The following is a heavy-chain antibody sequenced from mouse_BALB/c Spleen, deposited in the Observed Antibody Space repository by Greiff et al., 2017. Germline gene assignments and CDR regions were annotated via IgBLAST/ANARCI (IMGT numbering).Heavy chain of an antibody. Sequence: QVQLQQSGAELVKPGASVKLSCKTSGYTFTSYWIQWVKQRPGQGLGWIGEIFPGTGTTYYNEKFKGKATLTIDTSSSTAYMQLSSLTSEDSAVYFCARPPLMDYWGQGTSVTVSS. CDR2: IFPGTGTT. V-gene: IGHV1S132*01. CDR1: GYTFTSYW. J-gene: IGHJ4*01. CDR3: ARPPLMDY.